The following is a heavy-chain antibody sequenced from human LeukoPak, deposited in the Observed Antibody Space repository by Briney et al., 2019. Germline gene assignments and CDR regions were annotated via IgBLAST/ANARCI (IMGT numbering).Heavy chain of an antibody. CDR3: ARTNYYGSGSYYSPGGYYGMDV. D-gene: IGHD3-10*01. Sequence: ASVKVSCEASGYTFTSYAMHWVRQAPGQRLEWMGWINAGNGNTKYSQKFQGRVTITRDTSASTAYMELSSLRSEDTAVYYCARTNYYGSGSYYSPGGYYGMDVWGKGTTVTVSS. CDR2: INAGNGNT. J-gene: IGHJ6*04. V-gene: IGHV1-3*01. CDR1: GYTFTSYA.